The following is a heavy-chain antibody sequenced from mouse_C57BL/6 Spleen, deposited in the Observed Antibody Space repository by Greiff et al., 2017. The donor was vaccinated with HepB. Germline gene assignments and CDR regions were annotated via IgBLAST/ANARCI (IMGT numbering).Heavy chain of an antibody. V-gene: IGHV1-82*01. CDR3: ARLGWLRHFDY. J-gene: IGHJ2*01. CDR1: GYAFSSSW. CDR2: IYPGDGDT. Sequence: VKLQQSGPELVKPGASVKISCKASGYAFSSSWMNWVKQRPGKGLEWIGRIYPGDGDTKYNGKFKGKATLTADKSSSTAYMQLSSLTSEDSAVYFCARLGWLRHFDYWGQGTTLTVSS. D-gene: IGHD2-2*01.